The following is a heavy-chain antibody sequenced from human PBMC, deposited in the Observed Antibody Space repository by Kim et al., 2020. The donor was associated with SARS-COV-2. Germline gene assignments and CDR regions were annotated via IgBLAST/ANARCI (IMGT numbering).Heavy chain of an antibody. CDR3: ARGLQWLVYFDY. CDR2: INHSGST. Sequence: SETLSLTCAVYGGSFSGYYWSWIRQPPGKGLEWIGEINHSGSTNYNPSLKSRVTISVDTSKNQFSLKLRSVTAADTAVYYCARGLQWLVYFDYWGQGTLVTVSS. V-gene: IGHV4-34*01. J-gene: IGHJ4*02. CDR1: GGSFSGYY. D-gene: IGHD6-19*01.